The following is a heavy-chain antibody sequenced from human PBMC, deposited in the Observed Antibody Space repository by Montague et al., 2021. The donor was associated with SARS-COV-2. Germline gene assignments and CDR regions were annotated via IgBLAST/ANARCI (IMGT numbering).Heavy chain of an antibody. CDR3: ARLRDGVVPSPILGVGPYYSYYCMDV. D-gene: IGHD3-10*01. V-gene: IGHV4-34*01. J-gene: IGHJ6*03. CDR1: GGSFSGYY. Sequence: SETLSLTCAVYGGSFSGYYRNWIRQPPGKGLEWIGEINHGGSTNYNPSLKSRLTISTDPSKNQSSLKLTSVAAADTAVYYCARLRDGVVPSPILGVGPYYSYYCMDVWGKGTTVTVSS. CDR2: INHGGST.